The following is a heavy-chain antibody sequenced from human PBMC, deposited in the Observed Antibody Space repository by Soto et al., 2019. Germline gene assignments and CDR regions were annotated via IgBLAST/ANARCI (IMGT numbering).Heavy chain of an antibody. CDR1: GGTFSSYA. V-gene: IGHV1-69*13. D-gene: IGHD2-2*01. CDR3: ATQTEVRKRSSGMEV. CDR2: IIPIFGTA. J-gene: IGHJ6*01. Sequence: SVKVSCKASGGTFSSYAISWGRQAPGQGLEWMGGIIPIFGTANYAQKFQGRVTITADESTSTAYMELSSLRSEDTAVYYCATQTEVRKRSSGMEVWRKGTRVSVSS.